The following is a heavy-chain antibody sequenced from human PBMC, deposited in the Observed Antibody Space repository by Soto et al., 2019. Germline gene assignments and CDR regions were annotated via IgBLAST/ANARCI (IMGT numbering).Heavy chain of an antibody. D-gene: IGHD3-10*01. V-gene: IGHV1-3*01. J-gene: IGHJ6*02. CDR1: GYTFTSYA. Sequence: ASVKVSCKASGYTFTSYAMHWVRQAPGQRLEWMGWINAGNGNTKYSQKLQGRVTITRDKSASTAYMELRSLRSEDTAVYYCARDLEYFYYGSGSYSHYYYYGMDVWGQGTTVTVSS. CDR3: ARDLEYFYYGSGSYSHYYYYGMDV. CDR2: INAGNGNT.